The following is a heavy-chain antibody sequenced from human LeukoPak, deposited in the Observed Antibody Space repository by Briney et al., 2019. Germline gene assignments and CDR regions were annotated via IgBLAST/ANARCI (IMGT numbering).Heavy chain of an antibody. J-gene: IGHJ3*02. CDR2: IYSGGST. D-gene: IGHD4-17*01. Sequence: GGSLRLSCAASGFTVSSNYMSWVRQAPGKGLEWVSVIYSGGSTYYADSVKGRFTISRHNSKNTLYLQMNSLRAEDTAVYYCASGRTTGRPSAFDIWGQGTMVTVSS. V-gene: IGHV3-53*04. CDR3: ASGRTTGRPSAFDI. CDR1: GFTVSSNY.